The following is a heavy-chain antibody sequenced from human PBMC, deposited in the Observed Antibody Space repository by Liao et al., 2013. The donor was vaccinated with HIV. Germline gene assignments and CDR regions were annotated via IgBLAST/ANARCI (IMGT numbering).Heavy chain of an antibody. J-gene: IGHJ5*02. CDR3: ARDVVNWFDP. CDR2: VYYSGTT. CDR1: GDSISGSSYY. V-gene: IGHV4-39*07. Sequence: QLQLQESGPGLVYPSETLSLTCTVFGDSISGSSYYWGWIRQPPGGGLEWIGTVYYSGTTYHNLSLKSRVTISLDTSKHQFSLRLSSVTATDTAVYYCARDVVNWFDPWGQGTLVTVSS. D-gene: IGHD2-15*01.